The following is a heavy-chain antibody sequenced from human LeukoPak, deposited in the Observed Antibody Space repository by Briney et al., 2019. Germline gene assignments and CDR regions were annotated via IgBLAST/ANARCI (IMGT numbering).Heavy chain of an antibody. V-gene: IGHV3-11*01. J-gene: IGHJ4*02. Sequence: GGSLRLSCAASGFTFNDYYMSWIRQAPGKGLEWVSYISGSGSTTYYADSVKGRFTISRDNAKNSLYLQMNSLRVEDTAVYYCAREEGGDCSRTSCYTSSWGQGTQVTVST. CDR1: GFTFNDYY. CDR2: ISGSGSTT. CDR3: AREEGGDCSRTSCYTSS. D-gene: IGHD2-2*02.